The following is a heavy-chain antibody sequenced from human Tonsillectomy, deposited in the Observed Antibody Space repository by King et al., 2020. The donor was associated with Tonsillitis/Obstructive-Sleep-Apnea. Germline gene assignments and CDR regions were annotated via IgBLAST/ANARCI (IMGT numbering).Heavy chain of an antibody. Sequence: VQLVESGGGLVKPGGSLRLSCAASGFTFRSYSMNWVCHAPGRGLEWVSSISSSSSYIYYADSVKGRFTISRDNAKNSLYLQMDSLRAEDTAVYDCARGGAAVVSGVDYWGQGALVTVSS. V-gene: IGHV3-21*01. D-gene: IGHD4-23*01. J-gene: IGHJ4*02. CDR1: GFTFRSYS. CDR2: ISSSSSYI. CDR3: ARGGAAVVSGVDY.